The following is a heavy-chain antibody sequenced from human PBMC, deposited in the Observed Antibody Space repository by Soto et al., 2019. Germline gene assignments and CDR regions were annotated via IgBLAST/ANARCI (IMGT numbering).Heavy chain of an antibody. CDR3: ARPLTTGWEPLIPAY. Sequence: EVQLVESGGGLVQPGGSLRLSCAASGFTFSNYWMTWVRQAPGKGLEWVATIKDDGSEIYYVDSVKDRFTISRDNAKNSLYLQMSSLRVDDTAVYYCARPLTTGWEPLIPAYWGQGTLVPVSS. CDR1: GFTFSNYW. D-gene: IGHD1-26*01. V-gene: IGHV3-7*01. CDR2: IKDDGSEI. J-gene: IGHJ4*02.